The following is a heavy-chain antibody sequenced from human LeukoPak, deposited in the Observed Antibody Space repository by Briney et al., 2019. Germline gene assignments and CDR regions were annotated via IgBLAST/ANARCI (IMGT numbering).Heavy chain of an antibody. D-gene: IGHD6-19*01. CDR2: IYSGGST. CDR1: GFTVSSNY. CDR3: ARNGYTSGWYRN. V-gene: IGHV3-53*01. Sequence: GGSLRLSCAASGFTVSSNYMSWVRQAPGKGLEWVSTIYSGGSTYYADSVKGRFTISRDISKNTLYLQMNSLRGEDTAVYYCARNGYTSGWYRNWGQGTLVTVSS. J-gene: IGHJ4*02.